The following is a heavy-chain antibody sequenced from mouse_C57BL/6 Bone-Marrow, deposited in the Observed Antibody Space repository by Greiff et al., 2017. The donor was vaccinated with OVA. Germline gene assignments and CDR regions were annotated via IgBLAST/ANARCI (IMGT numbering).Heavy chain of an antibody. CDR1: GYTFTSYW. CDR3: ARDALYYYGSSYYFDY. Sequence: QVQLQQSGAELVMPGASVKLSCKASGYTFTSYWMHWVKQRPGQGLEWIGEIDPSDSYTNYNQKFKGKSTLTVDKSYSTAYMQLSSLTSEDSAVYYCARDALYYYGSSYYFDYWGQGTTLTVSS. CDR2: IDPSDSYT. J-gene: IGHJ2*01. D-gene: IGHD1-1*01. V-gene: IGHV1-69*01.